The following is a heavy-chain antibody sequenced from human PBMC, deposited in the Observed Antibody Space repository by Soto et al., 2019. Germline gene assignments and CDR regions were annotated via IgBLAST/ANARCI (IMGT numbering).Heavy chain of an antibody. CDR3: ATEYYDFWSGYRAPMDV. CDR2: ISAYNGNT. J-gene: IGHJ6*03. Sequence: ASVKVSCKASGYTFTSYGISWVRQAPGQGLERMGWISAYNGNTNYAQKLQGRVTMTTDTSTSTAYMELRSLRSDDTAVYYCATEYYDFWSGYRAPMDVWGKGTTVTVSS. V-gene: IGHV1-18*01. CDR1: GYTFTSYG. D-gene: IGHD3-3*01.